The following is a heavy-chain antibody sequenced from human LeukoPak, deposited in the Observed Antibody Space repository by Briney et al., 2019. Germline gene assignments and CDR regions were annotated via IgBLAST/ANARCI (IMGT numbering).Heavy chain of an antibody. V-gene: IGHV4-34*01. CDR2: INHSGST. Sequence: PSETLSLTCAVYGGSFSGYYWSWIRQPPGKGLEGIGEINHSGSTNYNPSLKSRVTISVETSKNQFSLKLSSVTAADTAVYYCAREATRDAFDIWGQGTMVADSS. D-gene: IGHD2-2*01. CDR1: GGSFSGYY. CDR3: AREATRDAFDI. J-gene: IGHJ3*02.